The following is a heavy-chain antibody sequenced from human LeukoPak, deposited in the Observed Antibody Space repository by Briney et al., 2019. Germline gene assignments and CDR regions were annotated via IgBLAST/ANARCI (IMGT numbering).Heavy chain of an antibody. Sequence: ASVKVSCKASGYTFTSYDINWVRQATGQGLEWMGWMNPNSGNTGYAQKFQGRVTMTRDTSTSTVYMELSSLRSEDTAVYYCARDQADGSYFDYWGQGTLVTVSS. D-gene: IGHD1-26*01. CDR3: ARDQADGSYFDY. J-gene: IGHJ4*02. CDR2: MNPNSGNT. V-gene: IGHV1-8*01. CDR1: GYTFTSYD.